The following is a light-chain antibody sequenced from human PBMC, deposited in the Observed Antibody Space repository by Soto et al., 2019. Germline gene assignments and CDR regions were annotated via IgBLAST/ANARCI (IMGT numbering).Light chain of an antibody. CDR1: SCDVGGCNY. V-gene: IGLV2-8*01. Sequence: QSALTQPPSASGSPGQSVAISCTGTSCDVGGCNYVSWYQQHPGKAPKLMIYEVNKRPSGVPDRFSGSKSGTTASLTVSGLQAEDEADYYCSSYAGSSNVFGTGTKLTVL. CDR3: SSYAGSSNV. CDR2: EVN. J-gene: IGLJ1*01.